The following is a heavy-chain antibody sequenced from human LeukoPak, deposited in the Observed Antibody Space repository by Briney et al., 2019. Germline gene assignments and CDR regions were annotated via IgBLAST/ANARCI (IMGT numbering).Heavy chain of an antibody. V-gene: IGHV3-73*01. CDR1: GFTFSGSA. CDR2: IRSKADSFAT. D-gene: IGHD6-19*01. Sequence: GGSLRLSCAASGFTFSGSAMHWVRQASGKGLEWVGRIRSKADSFATSCAASVKGRLTISRDDSKNTAYLQMNSLKIEDTAVYYCARLPAIAGIAVAGFDYWGQGTLVTVSS. J-gene: IGHJ4*02. CDR3: ARLPAIAGIAVAGFDY.